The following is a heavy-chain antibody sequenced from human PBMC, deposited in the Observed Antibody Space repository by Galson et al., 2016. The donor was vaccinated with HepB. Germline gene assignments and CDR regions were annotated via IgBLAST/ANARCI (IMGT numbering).Heavy chain of an antibody. V-gene: IGHV3-74*01. D-gene: IGHD6-25*01. CDR2: VNDNGSRT. Sequence: SLRLSCAASGFTFSDYYMHWVRQAPGKGPVWVSRVNDNGSRTYYGDSVKGRSTTSRDNAQKKLYLQMNNLRAEDTSVYLCARGGDRVAAEGTGYDASEIWGQGTLFIVSS. J-gene: IGHJ3*02. CDR3: ARGGDRVAAEGTGYDASEI. CDR1: GFTFSDYY.